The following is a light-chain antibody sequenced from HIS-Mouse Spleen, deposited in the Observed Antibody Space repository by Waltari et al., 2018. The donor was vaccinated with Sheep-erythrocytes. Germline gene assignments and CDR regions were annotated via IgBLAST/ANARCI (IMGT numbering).Light chain of an antibody. V-gene: IGLV2-14*03. CDR1: SSDICSYTY. J-gene: IGLJ1*01. Sequence: ASVSGSPGQSITFSCTGTSSDICSYTYVSCYQQHPGKAPKLMIYDVSNRPSGVSNRFSGSKSGNTASLTISGPQAEDEADYYCSSHTRSSTLVFGTGTKVTVL. CDR3: SSHTRSSTLV. CDR2: DVS.